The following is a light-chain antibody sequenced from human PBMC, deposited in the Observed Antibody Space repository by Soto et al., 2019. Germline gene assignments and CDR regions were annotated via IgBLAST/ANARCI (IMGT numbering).Light chain of an antibody. J-gene: IGKJ5*01. V-gene: IGKV3-20*01. CDR3: HQYDSSPIT. CDR2: GAS. Sequence: EIVLTQSPGTLSLSPGERATLSCRASQSVSSSYLAWYQQKPGQAPRLLIYGASSRATGIPDRFSGSGSGTHFTLTISRLEPDDFAVFYCHQYDSSPITFAQGTRLDIK. CDR1: QSVSSSY.